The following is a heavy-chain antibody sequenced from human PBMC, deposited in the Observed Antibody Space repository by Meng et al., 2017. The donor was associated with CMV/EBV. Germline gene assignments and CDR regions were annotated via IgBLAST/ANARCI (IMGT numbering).Heavy chain of an antibody. V-gene: IGHV3-30*04. CDR1: GFTFSSYA. CDR3: ARGWGQLSR. CDR2: ISYDGSNK. J-gene: IGHJ4*02. Sequence: GESLKISCAASGFTFSSYAMHWVRQAPGKGLEWVAVISYDGSNKYYADSVKGRFTISRDNSKNTLYLQMNSLRAEDTAVYYCARGWGQLSRWGQGTLVTVSS. D-gene: IGHD6-6*01.